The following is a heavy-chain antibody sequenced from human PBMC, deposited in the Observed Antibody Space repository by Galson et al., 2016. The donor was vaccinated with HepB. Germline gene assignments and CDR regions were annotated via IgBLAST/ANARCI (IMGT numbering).Heavy chain of an antibody. CDR2: ISWSGNSI. J-gene: IGHJ4*02. CDR1: GFGFDDFA. CDR3: VKDNWEREAGIGGYFDL. V-gene: IGHV3-9*01. Sequence: SLRLSYAASGFGFDDFAMHWVRQAPGKGLEWVSGISWSGNSIAYADPVKGRFTISRDNAKNSLFLQMRNLRPEDAAFYYCVKDNWEREAGIGGYFDLWGQGTLVTVSS. D-gene: IGHD1-26*01.